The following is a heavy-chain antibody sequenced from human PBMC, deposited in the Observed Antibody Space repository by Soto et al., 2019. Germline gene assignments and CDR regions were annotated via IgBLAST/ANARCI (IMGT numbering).Heavy chain of an antibody. CDR3: TKGSVEGV. D-gene: IGHD2-15*01. V-gene: IGHV3-15*07. CDR2: IKRKIDGEAT. J-gene: IGHJ6*02. CDR1: GFSFSNAW. Sequence: EVQLVESGGGLVKPGGSLRLSCAGSGFSFSNAWMNWVRQAPGKGLEWVGRIKRKIDGEATDYAAPVKGRFTVSRDDSKSALYLHMNSLKGDDTAVYYCTKGSVEGVWGQGTTVTVSS.